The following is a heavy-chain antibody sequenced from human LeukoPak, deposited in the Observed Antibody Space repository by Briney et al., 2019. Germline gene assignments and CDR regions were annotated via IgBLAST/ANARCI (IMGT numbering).Heavy chain of an antibody. D-gene: IGHD7-27*01. Sequence: PGRSLRLSCGASGFIFSSYDMQWGRQDPGGGLEGGAIIWYDGSNKYYEDSVMGRFTISRDNSKNTLYLQMNSLRAEDTAIYYCARDGDRNWYFDLWGRGTLVTVSS. V-gene: IGHV3-33*08. CDR2: IWYDGSNK. CDR1: GFIFSSYD. CDR3: ARDGDRNWYFDL. J-gene: IGHJ2*01.